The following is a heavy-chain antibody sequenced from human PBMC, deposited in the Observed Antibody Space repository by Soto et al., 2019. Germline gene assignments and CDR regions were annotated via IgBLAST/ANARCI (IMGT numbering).Heavy chain of an antibody. CDR1: GYTFTSYG. V-gene: IGHV1-18*04. Sequence: ASVKVSCKASGYTFTSYGISWVRQAPGQGLEWMGWISAYNGNTNYAQKLQGRVTMTTDTSTSTAYVELRSLRSDDTAVYYCASSGYSGSYYNYYYGMDVWGQGTTVTVSS. D-gene: IGHD1-26*01. J-gene: IGHJ6*02. CDR3: ASSGYSGSYYNYYYGMDV. CDR2: ISAYNGNT.